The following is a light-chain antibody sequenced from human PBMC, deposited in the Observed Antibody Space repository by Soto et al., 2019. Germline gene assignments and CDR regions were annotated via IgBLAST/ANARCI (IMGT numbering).Light chain of an antibody. Sequence: QSVLTQPASVSGSPGQSITISCTGTSSDVGVFNYVSWYQHHPGKAPKLLISDVSVRPSGVSNRFSGSKSGNTASLTISGLQAEDEADYYCSSYTSSSTLVFGGGTKVTVL. CDR3: SSYTSSSTLV. V-gene: IGLV2-14*03. J-gene: IGLJ2*01. CDR2: DVS. CDR1: SSDVGVFNY.